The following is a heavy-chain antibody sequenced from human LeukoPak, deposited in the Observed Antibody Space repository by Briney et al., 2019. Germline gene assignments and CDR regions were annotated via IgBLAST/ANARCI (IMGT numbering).Heavy chain of an antibody. CDR3: ARDRNPRQWLVRKFDY. CDR2: IKQDGSEK. CDR1: GFTFSSYW. J-gene: IGHJ4*02. V-gene: IGHV3-7*03. Sequence: PGGSLRLSCAASGFTFSSYWMSWVRQAPGKGLEWVANIKQDGSEKYYVDSVKSRFTISRDNAKNSLYLQMNSLRAEDTAVYYCARDRNPRQWLVRKFDYWGQGTLVTVSS. D-gene: IGHD6-19*01.